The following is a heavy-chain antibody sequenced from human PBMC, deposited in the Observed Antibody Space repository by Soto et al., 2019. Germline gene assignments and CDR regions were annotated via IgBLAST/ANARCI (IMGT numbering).Heavy chain of an antibody. CDR2: IHQDGSDK. D-gene: IGHD2-21*01. CDR3: ATARRGGGASY. V-gene: IGHV3-7*01. Sequence: GGSLRLSCAASGLTFSSYAMNWVRQAPGKGLERVANIHQDGSDKYYVDSVKGRFTISRDNARNSLYLQMNSLRAEDTAVYYCATARRGGGASYWGQGTLVTVSS. J-gene: IGHJ4*02. CDR1: GLTFSSYA.